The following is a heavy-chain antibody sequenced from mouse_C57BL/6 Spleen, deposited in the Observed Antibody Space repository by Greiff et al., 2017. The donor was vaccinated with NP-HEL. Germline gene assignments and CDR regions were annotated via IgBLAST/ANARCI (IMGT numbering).Heavy chain of an antibody. V-gene: IGHV5-17*01. CDR1: GFTFSDYG. D-gene: IGHD2-1*01. Sequence: EVKLVESGGGLVKPGGSLKLSCAASGFTFSDYGMHWVRQAPEKGLEWVAYISSGSSTIYYADTVKGRFTISRDNAKNTLFLQMTSLRSEDTAMYYCARQGFYYRNYGDYVDYWGQGTTLTVSS. CDR2: ISSGSSTI. CDR3: ARQGFYYRNYGDYVDY. J-gene: IGHJ2*01.